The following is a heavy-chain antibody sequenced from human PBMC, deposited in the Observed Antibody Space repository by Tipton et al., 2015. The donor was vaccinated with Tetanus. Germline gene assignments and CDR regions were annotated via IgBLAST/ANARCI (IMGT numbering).Heavy chain of an antibody. V-gene: IGHV5-51*01. CDR1: GYSFTSYW. J-gene: IGHJ4*02. D-gene: IGHD5-24*01. CDR3: ARLGGVVRDGYNFQVPFDY. Sequence: QLVQSGAEVKKPGESLKISCKGSGYSFTSYWIGWVRQMPGKGLEWMGIIYPGDSDTRYSLSFQGQVTISADKSISTAYLQWSSLKASDTAMYYCARLGGVVRDGYNFQVPFDYWGQGTLVTVSS. CDR2: IYPGDSDT.